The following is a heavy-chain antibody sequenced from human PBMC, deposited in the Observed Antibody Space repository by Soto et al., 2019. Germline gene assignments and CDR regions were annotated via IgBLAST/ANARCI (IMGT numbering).Heavy chain of an antibody. J-gene: IGHJ5*02. V-gene: IGHV4-34*02. CDR3: ARGDYGQYDAYNWFDP. D-gene: IGHD3-10*01. Sequence: QVRLQQWGAGLVRPSETLSLTCAVYGGSFNNYRWSWIRHPPGEGLEWIGEVCPGGRTDYSPTLKREVRIAVEGSKNQLSLRLTSVTVGDAAVYYCARGDYGQYDAYNWFDPWGQGNLVIVAS. CDR2: VCPGGRT. CDR1: GGSFNNYR.